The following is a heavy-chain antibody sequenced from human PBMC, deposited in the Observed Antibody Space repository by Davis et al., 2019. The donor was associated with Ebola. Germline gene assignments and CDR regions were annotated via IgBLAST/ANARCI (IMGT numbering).Heavy chain of an antibody. CDR2: IKEDGSEK. CDR3: ARGRGDYHIY. D-gene: IGHD4-17*01. Sequence: PGGSLRLSCAASGFTFSSYWMSWVRQAPGKGLEWVANIKEDGSEKYYVDSVKGRFTISRDNAKNSLYLQMNSLRVEDTALYYCARGRGDYHIYWGQGTLVTVSS. V-gene: IGHV3-7*03. CDR1: GFTFSSYW. J-gene: IGHJ4*02.